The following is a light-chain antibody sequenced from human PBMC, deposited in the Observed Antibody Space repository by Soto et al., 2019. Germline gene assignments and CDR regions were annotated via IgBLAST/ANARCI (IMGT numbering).Light chain of an antibody. CDR3: QQSYTTPWT. CDR1: QSISTD. V-gene: IGKV1-39*01. J-gene: IGKJ1*01. Sequence: DIQMTQSPSSLSASVGDRVTITCRASQSISTDLNWFQQKPGQAPKLLIYGASSLQSGVPSRFRGSGSGTDFTLTITSLQPEDFAAYSCQQSYTTPWTFGQGTKVDVK. CDR2: GAS.